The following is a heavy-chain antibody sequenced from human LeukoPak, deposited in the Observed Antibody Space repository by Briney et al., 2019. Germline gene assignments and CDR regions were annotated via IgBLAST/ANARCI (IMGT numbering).Heavy chain of an antibody. CDR3: ARDSYYDILTGYTRDAFDI. CDR1: GFTFSSYS. V-gene: IGHV3-21*01. CDR2: ISSSSSYI. Sequence: GGSLRLSCAASGFTFSSYSMNWVRQAPGKGLEWVSSISSSSSYIYYADSVKGRFTISRDNAKNSLYLQMNSLRAEDTAVYYCARDSYYDILTGYTRDAFDIWGQGTIVTVSS. D-gene: IGHD3-9*01. J-gene: IGHJ3*02.